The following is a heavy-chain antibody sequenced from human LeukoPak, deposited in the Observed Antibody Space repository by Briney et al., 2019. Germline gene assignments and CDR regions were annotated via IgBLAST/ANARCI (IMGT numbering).Heavy chain of an antibody. Sequence: GGSLRLSCAASGFTFDDYAMHWVRQAPGKGLEWVSLISGDGGSTYYADSVKGRFTISRDNSKNSLYLQMNSLRTEDTALYHCAKDSASNRRGAFDIWGQGTMVTVSS. J-gene: IGHJ3*02. CDR1: GFTFDDYA. D-gene: IGHD1-14*01. V-gene: IGHV3-43*02. CDR3: AKDSASNRRGAFDI. CDR2: ISGDGGST.